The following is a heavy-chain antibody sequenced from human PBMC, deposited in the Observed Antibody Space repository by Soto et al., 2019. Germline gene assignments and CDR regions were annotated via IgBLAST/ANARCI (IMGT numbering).Heavy chain of an antibody. CDR2: IYHSGST. D-gene: IGHD3-22*01. V-gene: IGHV4-30-2*01. CDR3: AREGYYDSSGYYGMDV. CDR1: GGSISSGGYS. Sequence: TSETLSLTCAVSGGSISSGGYSWSWIRQPPGKGLEWIGYIYHSGSTYYNPSLKSRVTISVDRSKNQFSLKLSSVTAADTAVYYGAREGYYDSSGYYGMDVWGQGTTVTVSS. J-gene: IGHJ6*02.